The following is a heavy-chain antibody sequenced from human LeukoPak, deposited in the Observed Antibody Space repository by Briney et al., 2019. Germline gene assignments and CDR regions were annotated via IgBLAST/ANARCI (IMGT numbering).Heavy chain of an antibody. CDR1: GYPFNNYD. Sequence: GASVKVSCKASGYPFNNYDINWVRQATGQGLEWMGWMNPHSGKTGYAQNFQGRVTMTRDTSISTAYMELSSLRSEDTAVYYCARANRGATSYWGQGTLVTVSS. D-gene: IGHD1-26*01. CDR2: MNPHSGKT. V-gene: IGHV1-8*01. J-gene: IGHJ4*02. CDR3: ARANRGATSY.